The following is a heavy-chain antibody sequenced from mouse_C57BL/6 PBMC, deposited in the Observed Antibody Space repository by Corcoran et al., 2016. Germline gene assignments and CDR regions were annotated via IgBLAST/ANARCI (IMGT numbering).Heavy chain of an antibody. CDR3: ARSNYYGSSFDY. CDR1: GYTFTDYY. D-gene: IGHD1-1*01. CDR2: IYPGSGNT. Sequence: QVQLQQSGPELVKPGASVKISCKASGYTFTDYYINWVKQRPGQGLEWIARIYPGSGNTYYNEKFKGKATLTAEKSSSTAYMQLSSLTSEDSAVYFCARSNYYGSSFDYWGQGTTLTVSS. J-gene: IGHJ2*01. V-gene: IGHV1-76*01.